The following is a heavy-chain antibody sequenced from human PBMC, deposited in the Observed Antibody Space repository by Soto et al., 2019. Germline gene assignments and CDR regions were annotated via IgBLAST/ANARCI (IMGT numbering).Heavy chain of an antibody. CDR3: ARDFGHGDHLDY. J-gene: IGHJ4*02. V-gene: IGHV3-48*02. CDR1: GFSFSNYN. Sequence: EVQLVESGGGLVQPGGSLRLSCVASGFSFSNYNMNWVRQAPGKGLEWVSYITDSSDTVHYADSVRGRFTTSRDTAESSLNLQKNSQRDEETAVYFCARDFGHGDHLDYWGRGTLVTVSS. CDR2: ITDSSDTV. D-gene: IGHD3-3*01.